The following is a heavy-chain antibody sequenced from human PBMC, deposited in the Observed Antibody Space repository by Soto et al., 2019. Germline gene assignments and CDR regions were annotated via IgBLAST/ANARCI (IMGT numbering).Heavy chain of an antibody. Sequence: SETLSLTCAFYGGSLSCYYWAWVRKPTGKGPEWIGEINHSGSTNYNPSLKSRVTISVDTSKNQFSLKLSSVTAADTAVYYCARGLFITVFGVVIIWSNWFDPWGKGTLVTVSS. J-gene: IGHJ5*02. CDR3: ARGLFITVFGVVIIWSNWFDP. CDR2: INHSGST. D-gene: IGHD3-3*01. CDR1: GGSLSCYY. V-gene: IGHV4-34*01.